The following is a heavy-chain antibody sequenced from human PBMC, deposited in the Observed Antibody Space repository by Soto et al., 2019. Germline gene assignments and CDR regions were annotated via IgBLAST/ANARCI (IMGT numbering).Heavy chain of an antibody. D-gene: IGHD4-4*01. J-gene: IGHJ2*01. CDR2: ISYDGSNK. Sequence: QVQLVESGGGVVQPGRSLRLSCAASGFTFSSYAMHWVRQAPGKGLERVAVISYDGSNKYYADSVKGRFTISRDKSKNTLYLQMNSLRAEDTAVYYCARPLWRDDYNWGYFDLWGRGTLVTVSS. V-gene: IGHV3-30-3*01. CDR1: GFTFSSYA. CDR3: ARPLWRDDYNWGYFDL.